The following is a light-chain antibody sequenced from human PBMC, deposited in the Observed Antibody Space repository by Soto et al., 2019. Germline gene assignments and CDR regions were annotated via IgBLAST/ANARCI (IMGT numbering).Light chain of an antibody. CDR3: QTWVTGTYVV. CDR1: SGHSSYA. CDR2: LNSDGSH. V-gene: IGLV4-69*01. Sequence: QLVLTQSPSASASLGASVKLTCTLSSGHSSYAIAWHQQQPEKGPRYLMKLNSDGSHSKGDGIPDRFSGSSSGAERYLTISSLQSEHEADYYCQTWVTGTYVVFGGGTKLTVL. J-gene: IGLJ2*01.